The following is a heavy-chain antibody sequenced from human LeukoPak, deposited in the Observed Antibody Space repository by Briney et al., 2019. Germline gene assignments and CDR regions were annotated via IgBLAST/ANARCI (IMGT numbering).Heavy chain of an antibody. CDR2: IYYSGST. J-gene: IGHJ5*02. D-gene: IGHD3-9*01. Sequence: SETLSLTCTVSGGSISSYYWSWIRQPPGKGLEWIGYIYYSGSTNYNPSLKSRVTISVDTSKNQFSLKLSSVTAADTAVYYCAGELTGWFDPWGQGTLVTVSS. V-gene: IGHV4-59*01. CDR1: GGSISSYY. CDR3: AGELTGWFDP.